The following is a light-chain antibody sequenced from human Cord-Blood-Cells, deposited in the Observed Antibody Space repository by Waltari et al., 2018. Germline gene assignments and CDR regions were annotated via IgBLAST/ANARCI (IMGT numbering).Light chain of an antibody. CDR2: EVS. Sequence: GQSITISCTGTSSDVGGYNYVSWYQQHPGKAPKLMIYEVSNRPSGVSNRFSGSKSGNTASLTISGLQAEDEADYYCSSYTSSSTLVFGGGTKLTVL. V-gene: IGLV2-14*01. J-gene: IGLJ2*01. CDR3: SSYTSSSTLV. CDR1: SSDVGGYNY.